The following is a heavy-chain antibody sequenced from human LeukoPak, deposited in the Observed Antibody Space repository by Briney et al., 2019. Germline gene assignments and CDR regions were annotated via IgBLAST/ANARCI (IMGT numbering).Heavy chain of an antibody. CDR3: ARGGSSSSGAYNWFDP. CDR2: INPNSGGT. V-gene: IGHV1-2*02. D-gene: IGHD6-13*01. J-gene: IGHJ5*02. Sequence: ASVKVSCKASGGTFSSYAISWVRQAPGQGLEWMGWINPNSGGTNYAQKFQGRVTMTRDTSISTAYMELSRLRSDDTAVYYCARGGSSSSGAYNWFDPWGQGTLVTVSS. CDR1: GGTFSSYA.